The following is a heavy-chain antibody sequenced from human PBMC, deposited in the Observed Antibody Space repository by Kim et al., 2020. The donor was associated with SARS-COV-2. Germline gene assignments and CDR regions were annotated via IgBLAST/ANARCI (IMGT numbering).Heavy chain of an antibody. CDR1: GGTFSSYA. V-gene: IGHV1-69*13. J-gene: IGHJ4*02. Sequence: SVKVSCKASGGTFSSYAISWVRQAPGQGLEWMGGIIPIFGTANYAQKFQGRVTITADESTSTAYMELSSLRSEDTAVYYCARFRGRDGYNFIDYWGQGTLVTVSS. CDR2: IIPIFGTA. CDR3: ARFRGRDGYNFIDY. D-gene: IGHD5-12*01.